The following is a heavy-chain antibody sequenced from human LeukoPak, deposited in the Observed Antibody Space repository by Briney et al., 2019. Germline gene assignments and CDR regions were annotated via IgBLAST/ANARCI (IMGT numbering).Heavy chain of an antibody. D-gene: IGHD1-1*01. CDR3: AGGFGHNWSPFEN. J-gene: IGHJ4*02. V-gene: IGHV3-74*01. CDR1: GFTFRNFA. CDR2: INGDGGDI. Sequence: GGSLRLSCAASGFTFRNFAMSWVRQAPGKGLVWVSRINGDGGDISYADFVKGRFTISRDNAKNTVSLQMDSLTDDDTALYFCAGGFGHNWSPFENWGQGTLVTVSS.